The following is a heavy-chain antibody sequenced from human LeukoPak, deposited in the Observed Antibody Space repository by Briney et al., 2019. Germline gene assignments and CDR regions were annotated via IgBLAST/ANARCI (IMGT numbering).Heavy chain of an antibody. D-gene: IGHD3-3*01. V-gene: IGHV3-30-3*01. CDR3: ARETSTYYDFWSGANWFDP. CDR2: ISYDGSNK. J-gene: IGHJ5*02. CDR1: GFTFSSYA. Sequence: GGSLRLSCAASGFTFSSYAMHWVRQAPGKGLEWVAVISYDGSNKYYADSVRGRFTISRDNSKNTLYLQMNSLRAEDTAVYYCARETSTYYDFWSGANWFDPWGQGTLVTVSS.